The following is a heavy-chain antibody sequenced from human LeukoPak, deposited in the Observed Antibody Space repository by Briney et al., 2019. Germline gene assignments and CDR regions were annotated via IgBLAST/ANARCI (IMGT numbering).Heavy chain of an antibody. V-gene: IGHV1-69*05. CDR3: ARSHRITMIVVGQTNAFDI. J-gene: IGHJ3*02. D-gene: IGHD3-22*01. Sequence: SVKVSCKASGGTFSSDAISWGRQAPGHGGEWVGRSIPIFGIANYVQKFQGRVTITTDESTSTAYMELSSLRTEDTAVYYCARSHRITMIVVGQTNAFDIWGQGTMVTVSS. CDR2: SIPIFGIA. CDR1: GGTFSSDA.